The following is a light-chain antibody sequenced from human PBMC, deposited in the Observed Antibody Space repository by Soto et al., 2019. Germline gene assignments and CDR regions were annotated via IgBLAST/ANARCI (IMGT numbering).Light chain of an antibody. Sequence: QSVLTQPRSVSGSPGQSVTISCTGTSSDVGGYNYVSWYQQHPGKAPKLMIYDVSKWPSGVPDRFSGSKSGNTASLTISGXXXXXXXXXYCCSYAGNSLWVFGGGTKLTV. CDR3: CSYAGNSLWV. CDR2: DVS. J-gene: IGLJ3*02. V-gene: IGLV2-11*01. CDR1: SSDVGGYNY.